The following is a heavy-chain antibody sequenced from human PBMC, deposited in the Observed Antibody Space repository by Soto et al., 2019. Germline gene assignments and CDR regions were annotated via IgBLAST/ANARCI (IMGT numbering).Heavy chain of an antibody. CDR1: GGSISSSNW. D-gene: IGHD4-17*01. J-gene: IGHJ4*02. CDR3: ARDSRYGDYVYFGC. CDR2: IYHSGST. V-gene: IGHV4-4*02. Sequence: QVQLQESGPGLVKPSGTLSLTCAVSGGSISSSNWWSWVRQPPGKGLEWIGEIYHSGSTNYNPSLNSRVDLSVDKSKNQFSLKLSYVSGSDTAVYYCARDSRYGDYVYFGCWGQGTLVTVSS.